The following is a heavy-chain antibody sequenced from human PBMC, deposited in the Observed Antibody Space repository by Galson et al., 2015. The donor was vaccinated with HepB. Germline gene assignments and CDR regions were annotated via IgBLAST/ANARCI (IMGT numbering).Heavy chain of an antibody. Sequence: SLRLSCAASGFTVSSNYMSWVRQAPGKGLEWVPVIYSGGSTYYADSVKGRFTISRDNSKNTLYLQMNSLRAEDTAVYYCARESGITIFGGGTGGMDVWGQGTTVTVSS. D-gene: IGHD3-3*01. CDR1: GFTVSSNY. CDR3: ARESGITIFGGGTGGMDV. CDR2: IYSGGST. V-gene: IGHV3-53*01. J-gene: IGHJ6*02.